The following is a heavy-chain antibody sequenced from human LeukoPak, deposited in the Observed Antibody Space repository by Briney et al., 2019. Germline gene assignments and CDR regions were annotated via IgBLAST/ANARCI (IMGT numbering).Heavy chain of an antibody. D-gene: IGHD3-3*01. V-gene: IGHV4-34*01. CDR2: INHSGST. CDR3: ARCFYGVLRFLEWLSRTNDAFDI. J-gene: IGHJ3*02. CDR1: GASFSGYY. Sequence: SETLSLTCAVYGASFSGYYWSWIRQPPGKGLEWIGEINHSGSTSYNPSLKSRVTIEVDTSKNQFSLKLSAVTGADTAVYYCARCFYGVLRFLEWLSRTNDAFDIWGQGTMVTVSS.